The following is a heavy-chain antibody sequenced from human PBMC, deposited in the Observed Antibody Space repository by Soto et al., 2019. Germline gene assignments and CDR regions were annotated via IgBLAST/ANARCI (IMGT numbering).Heavy chain of an antibody. D-gene: IGHD3-22*01. J-gene: IGHJ5*02. CDR1: GFPFSNYG. Sequence: PGGSLRLSCAASGFPFSNYGMHWVRQAPGRGLEWVAVISVGGHNKDYADSVKGRFTISRDNSEKTLYLQMNSLRAEDTATYFCATAYYDSRGFQDRWGQGTLVTVSS. CDR2: ISVGGHNK. V-gene: IGHV3-30*03. CDR3: ATAYYDSRGFQDR.